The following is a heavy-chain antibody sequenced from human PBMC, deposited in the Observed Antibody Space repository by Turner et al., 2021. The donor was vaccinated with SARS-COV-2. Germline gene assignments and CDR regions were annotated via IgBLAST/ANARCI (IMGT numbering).Heavy chain of an antibody. V-gene: IGHV3-23*01. CDR2: ISGSGGHT. Sequence: EVQLFESVGGLVQPGGSLRLSCAASASGSTLSSYAMSWGRQAPGEGLEWVSAISGSGGHTYYADSVKGRFTISRDNSKNTLYLQMNSLRAEDTAVYYCLSSSSWYFLGMDVWGQGTTVTVSS. CDR1: GSTLSSYA. D-gene: IGHD6-13*01. J-gene: IGHJ6*02. CDR3: LSSSSWYFLGMDV.